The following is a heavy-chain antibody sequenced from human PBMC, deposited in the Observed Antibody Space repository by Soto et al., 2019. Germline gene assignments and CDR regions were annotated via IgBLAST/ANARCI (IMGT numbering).Heavy chain of an antibody. CDR1: GFSLSNARMG. CDR3: ARTYYDFWSGYYVDY. D-gene: IGHD3-3*01. Sequence: SGPTLVNPTETLTLTCTVSGFSLSNARMGVSWIRQPPGKALEWLAHIFSNDEKSYSTSLKSRLTISKDTSKSQVVLTMTNMDPVDTATYYCARTYYDFWSGYYVDYWGQGTLVTVSS. J-gene: IGHJ4*02. CDR2: IFSNDEK. V-gene: IGHV2-26*01.